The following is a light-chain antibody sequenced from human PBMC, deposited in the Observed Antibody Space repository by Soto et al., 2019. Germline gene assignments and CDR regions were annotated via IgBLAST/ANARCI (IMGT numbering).Light chain of an antibody. J-gene: IGKJ1*01. CDR2: GAY. V-gene: IGKV3-15*01. CDR1: QSVGRN. CDR3: QQYNDWPWT. Sequence: EIVMTQSPATLSVFPGERATLSCKASQSVGRNLAWYQHKPGQTPRLLIYGAYSRATGVQARFSGSGSETEFTLTIRSLQSEDFAVYYCQQYNDWPWTFGQGTKVDIK.